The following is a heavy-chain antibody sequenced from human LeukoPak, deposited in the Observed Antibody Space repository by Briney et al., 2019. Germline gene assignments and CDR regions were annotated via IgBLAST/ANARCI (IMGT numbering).Heavy chain of an antibody. D-gene: IGHD5-12*01. CDR3: ARDLGYSGYVGY. V-gene: IGHV3-21*01. Sequence: GGSLRLSCAASGFTFSSYSMNWVRQAPGKGLEWVSSISSSSSYIYYADSVKGRFTISRDNAKNSLYLQMNSLRAEDTAVYYCARDLGYSGYVGYWGQGTLVTVSS. CDR1: GFTFSSYS. CDR2: ISSSSSYI. J-gene: IGHJ4*02.